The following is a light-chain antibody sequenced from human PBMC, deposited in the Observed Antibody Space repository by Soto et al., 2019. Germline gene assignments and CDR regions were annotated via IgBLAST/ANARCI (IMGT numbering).Light chain of an antibody. J-gene: IGKJ2*01. CDR2: DAS. CDR3: QQRSNWPPEYT. CDR1: QSVSSY. V-gene: IGKV3-11*01. Sequence: EIVLTQSPATLSLSPGERATLSCRASQSVSSYLAWYQQHTGQAPRLLIYDASNRATGIPARFSGSGSGSDFTLTISSLEPEDFAVYYCQQRSNWPPEYTFGQGTKLEIK.